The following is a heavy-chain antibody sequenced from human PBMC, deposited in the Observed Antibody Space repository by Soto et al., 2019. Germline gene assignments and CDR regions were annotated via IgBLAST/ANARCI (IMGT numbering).Heavy chain of an antibody. CDR2: ISYDGSNK. Sequence: GGSLRLSCAASGFTFSSYAMHWVRQAPGKGLEWVAVISYDGSNKYYADSVKGRFTISRDNSKNTLYLQMNSLRAEDTAVYYCARDYYSSSWYAGYYYGMDVWGQGTTVTVSS. J-gene: IGHJ6*02. CDR3: ARDYYSSSWYAGYYYGMDV. D-gene: IGHD6-13*01. CDR1: GFTFSSYA. V-gene: IGHV3-30-3*01.